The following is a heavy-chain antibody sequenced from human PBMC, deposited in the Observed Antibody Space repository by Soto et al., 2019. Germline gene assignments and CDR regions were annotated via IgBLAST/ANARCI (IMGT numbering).Heavy chain of an antibody. Sequence: SETLSLTCTVSGGSISSGDYYWTWIRQPPGTGLEWIGEINHSGSTNYNPSLKSRVTISVDTSKNQFSLNLSSVTAADTAVYYCARGMTTVTTYDYWGQGTLVTVSS. J-gene: IGHJ4*02. CDR1: GGSISSGDYY. CDR2: INHSGST. CDR3: ARGMTTVTTYDY. D-gene: IGHD4-4*01. V-gene: IGHV4-39*07.